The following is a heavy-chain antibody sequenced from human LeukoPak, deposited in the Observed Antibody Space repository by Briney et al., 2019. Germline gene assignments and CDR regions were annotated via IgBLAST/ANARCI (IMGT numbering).Heavy chain of an antibody. CDR2: IKSKTDGGTT. J-gene: IGHJ4*02. CDR3: TSMGITMIVVVSDY. V-gene: IGHV3-15*01. D-gene: IGHD3-22*01. Sequence: PGGSLRLSCAASGSTFSNAWMSWVRQAPGKGLEWVGRIKSKTDGGTTDYAAPVKGRFTISGDDSKNTLYLQMNSLKTEDTAVYYCTSMGITMIVVVSDYWGQGTLVTVSS. CDR1: GSTFSNAW.